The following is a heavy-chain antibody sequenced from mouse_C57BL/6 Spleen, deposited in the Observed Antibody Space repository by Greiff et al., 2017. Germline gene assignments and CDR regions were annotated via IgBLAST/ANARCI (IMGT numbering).Heavy chain of an antibody. D-gene: IGHD6-1*01. J-gene: IGHJ1*03. CDR3: ARRDFPLGYFDV. Sequence: EVQLQQSGPELVKPGASVKISCKASGYTFTDYYMNWVKQSHGKSLEWIGDINPNNGGTSYNQKFKGKATLTVDKSSSTAYMELRSLTSEDSAVYYCARRDFPLGYFDVWGTGTTVTVSS. V-gene: IGHV1-26*01. CDR1: GYTFTDYY. CDR2: INPNNGGT.